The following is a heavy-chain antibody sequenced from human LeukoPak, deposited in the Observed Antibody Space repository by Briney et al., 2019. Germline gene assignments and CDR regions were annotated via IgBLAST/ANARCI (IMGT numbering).Heavy chain of an antibody. CDR3: ARAMYYYDSSGFDAFDI. D-gene: IGHD3-22*01. Sequence: KPSETLSLTCTVSGYSISSGYYWGWIRQPPGKGLEWIGSIYHSGSTYYSPSLKSRVTISVDTSKNQFSLKLSSVTAADTAVYYCARAMYYYDSSGFDAFDIWGQGTMVTVSS. CDR2: IYHSGST. J-gene: IGHJ3*02. V-gene: IGHV4-38-2*02. CDR1: GYSISSGYY.